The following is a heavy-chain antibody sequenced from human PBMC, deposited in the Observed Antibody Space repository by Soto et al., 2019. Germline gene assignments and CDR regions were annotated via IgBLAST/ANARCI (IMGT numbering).Heavy chain of an antibody. V-gene: IGHV3-64*01. CDR2: ISSNGGTT. D-gene: IGHD1-26*01. J-gene: IGHJ5*02. CDR3: GGYSGDGIWS. Sequence: EVQLVESGGGLVQPGGSLRLSCAASGFTFSSYSMHWVRQAPGKGLEYVSAISSNGGTTSYANSVKGRFTISRDNSKNMLYLQMGSLRAVDMAVYYCGGYSGDGIWSWGQGTLVTVSS. CDR1: GFTFSSYS.